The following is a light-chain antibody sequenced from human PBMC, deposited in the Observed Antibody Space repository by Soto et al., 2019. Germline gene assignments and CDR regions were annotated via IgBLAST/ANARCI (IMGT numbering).Light chain of an antibody. CDR1: GGDVGTYSL. CDR3: CSYASSIFVV. CDR2: EVT. Sequence: QSALTQPASVSGSPGQSITISCTGTGGDVGTYSLVSWYQQHPGKAPKLMIYEVTKRPSGVSNRFSGSKSGNTASLTISGLQAEDEAEYYCCSYASSIFVVFGGGTKLTVL. V-gene: IGLV2-23*02. J-gene: IGLJ2*01.